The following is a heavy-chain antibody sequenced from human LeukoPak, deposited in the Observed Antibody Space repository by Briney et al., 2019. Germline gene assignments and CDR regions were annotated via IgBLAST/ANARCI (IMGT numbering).Heavy chain of an antibody. Sequence: PSEPLSLTCTVSGGSVSSSSYYWGWLRQPPGKGLEWIGSLYYTGSTYYNPSLKSRVTISVDRSNNQFSLKLNYVTVADTAVYYCARISGFAESPDYWGQGALVIVSS. CDR1: GGSVSSSSYY. D-gene: IGHD3-10*01. V-gene: IGHV4-39*01. J-gene: IGHJ4*02. CDR2: LYYTGST. CDR3: ARISGFAESPDY.